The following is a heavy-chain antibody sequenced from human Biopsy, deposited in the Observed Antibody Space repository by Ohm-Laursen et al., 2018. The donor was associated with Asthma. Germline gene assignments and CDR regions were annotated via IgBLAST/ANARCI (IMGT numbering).Heavy chain of an antibody. CDR1: GFTLSNYG. V-gene: IGHV3-30*18. CDR2: ISFDGSNK. D-gene: IGHD3-22*01. CDR3: AKSADYYDSTDYLDF. J-gene: IGHJ4*01. Sequence: SLRLSCAASGFTLSNYGMHWVRQAPGKGLDWVAVISFDGSNKNYTDSVKGRFTISRDNAKNSLYLQMQSLRPEDTAFYYCAKSADYYDSTDYLDFWGRGTLVTVSS.